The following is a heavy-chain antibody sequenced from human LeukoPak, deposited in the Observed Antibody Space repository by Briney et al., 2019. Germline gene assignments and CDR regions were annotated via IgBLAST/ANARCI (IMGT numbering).Heavy chain of an antibody. CDR2: IYTSGST. J-gene: IGHJ5*02. Sequence: SQTLSLTCAVSGGSISSGSYYWSWIRQPAGKGLEWIGRIYTSGSTNYNPSLKSRVTISVDTSKNQFSLKLSSVTAADTAVYYCARGVTVRGVLGWFDPWGQGTLVTVSS. V-gene: IGHV4-61*02. CDR3: ARGVTVRGVLGWFDP. CDR1: GGSISSGSYY. D-gene: IGHD3-10*01.